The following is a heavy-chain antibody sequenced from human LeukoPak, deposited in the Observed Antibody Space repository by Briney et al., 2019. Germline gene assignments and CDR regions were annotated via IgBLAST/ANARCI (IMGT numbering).Heavy chain of an antibody. Sequence: GGSLRLSCAASGFTVSSNYMSWVRQAPGKGLEWVSVIYSGGSTYYADSVKGRFTISRDNSKNTLYLQMNSPRAEDTAVYFCASQYTSSRIFDDWGQGTLVTVSS. D-gene: IGHD6-13*01. CDR2: IYSGGST. CDR3: ASQYTSSRIFDD. CDR1: GFTVSSNY. J-gene: IGHJ4*02. V-gene: IGHV3-53*01.